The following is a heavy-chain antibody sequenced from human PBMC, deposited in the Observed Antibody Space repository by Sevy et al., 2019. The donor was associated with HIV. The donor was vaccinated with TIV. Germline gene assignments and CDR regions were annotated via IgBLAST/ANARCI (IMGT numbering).Heavy chain of an antibody. J-gene: IGHJ3*02. Sequence: GGSLRLSCAASGFTFRNYVMNWVRQPPGKGLEWVSVISDGGGTTYYADSVKGRFTISRDDSKSNLYLQMNSLRVEDTAVYFCAKRVAGALAALDIWGQGTMVTVSS. CDR2: ISDGGGTT. CDR1: GFTFRNYV. V-gene: IGHV3-23*01. D-gene: IGHD3-10*01. CDR3: AKRVAGALAALDI.